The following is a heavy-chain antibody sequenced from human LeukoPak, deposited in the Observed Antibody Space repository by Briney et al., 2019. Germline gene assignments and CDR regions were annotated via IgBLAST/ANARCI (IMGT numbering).Heavy chain of an antibody. CDR2: IRSKANSYAT. Sequence: GGSLRLSCAASGFTFSGSAMHWVRQASGKGLEWVGRIRSKANSYATAYAASVKGRFTISRDDSKNTAYLQMNSLKTEDTAVYYCTALISAGGVDYWGQGTLVTVSS. V-gene: IGHV3-73*01. CDR3: TALISAGGVDY. J-gene: IGHJ4*02. CDR1: GFTFSGSA. D-gene: IGHD3/OR15-3a*01.